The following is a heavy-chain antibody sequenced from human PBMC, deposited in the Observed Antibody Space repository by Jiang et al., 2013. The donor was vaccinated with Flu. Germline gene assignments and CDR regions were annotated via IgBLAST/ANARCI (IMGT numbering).Heavy chain of an antibody. J-gene: IGHJ4*02. CDR3: ARGQYYYDSSGYYTLLY. CDR2: IIPIFGTA. D-gene: IGHD3-22*01. V-gene: IGHV1-69*06. CDR1: GGTSAAML. Sequence: VKKPGASVKVSCKASGGTSAAMLSARVRQAPGQGLEWMGGIIPIFGTANYAQKFQGRVTITADKSTSTAYMELSSLRSEDTAVYYCARGQYYYDSSGYYTLLYWGQGTLVTVSS.